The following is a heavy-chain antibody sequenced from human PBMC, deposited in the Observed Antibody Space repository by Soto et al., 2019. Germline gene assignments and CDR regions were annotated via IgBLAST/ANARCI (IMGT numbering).Heavy chain of an antibody. CDR2: INPKTAAT. CDR3: ARIKWGLNYYNGMDV. Sequence: QVQLVQSGAEVKKSGASEKVSCKPSGYSFSDYFIQWVRQAPGQGLEWVAWINPKTAATNYAKKFQGRASLTWDTSSTTAYMELTRLRPDDTAVYYCARIKWGLNYYNGMDVWGQGTTGIVSS. D-gene: IGHD1-26*01. V-gene: IGHV1-2*02. J-gene: IGHJ6*02. CDR1: GYSFSDYF.